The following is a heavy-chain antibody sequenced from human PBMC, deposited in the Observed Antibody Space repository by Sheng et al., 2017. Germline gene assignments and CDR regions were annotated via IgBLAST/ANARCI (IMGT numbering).Heavy chain of an antibody. D-gene: IGHD1-20*01. CDR1: GFIFSNFW. CDR3: ARDPINDY. V-gene: IGHV3-7*01. CDR2: IKPDGSEK. J-gene: IGHJ4*02. Sequence: EVQLVESGGGLVQPGGSLRLSCEASGFIFSNFWMTWVRQAPGKGLEWVANIKPDGSEKNCVDSVKGRFTISRDNAKNSLYLQMNSLRAEDTAVYYCARDPINDYWGQGTLVTVSS.